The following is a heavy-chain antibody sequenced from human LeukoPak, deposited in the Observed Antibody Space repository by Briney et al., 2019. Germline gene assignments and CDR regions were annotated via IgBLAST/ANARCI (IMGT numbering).Heavy chain of an antibody. CDR3: ARVRQQLAPAPFDY. J-gene: IGHJ4*02. Sequence: SETLSLTCAVYGGSFSGYYWSWIRQPPGKGLEWIGEINHSGSTNYNPSLKSRVTISVDTPKNQFSLKLSSVTAADTAVYYCARVRQQLAPAPFDYWGQGTLVTVSS. V-gene: IGHV4-34*01. CDR1: GGSFSGYY. D-gene: IGHD6-13*01. CDR2: INHSGST.